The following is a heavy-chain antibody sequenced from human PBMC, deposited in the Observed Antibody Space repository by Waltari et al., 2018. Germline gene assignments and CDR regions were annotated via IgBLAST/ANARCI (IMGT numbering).Heavy chain of an antibody. CDR1: GGSISSSSYY. J-gene: IGHJ4*02. D-gene: IGHD6-19*01. CDR2: IYYSGST. CDR3: VSRQGIAVAGTRGDYFDY. V-gene: IGHV4-39*01. Sequence: QLQLQESGPGLVKPSETLSLTCTVSGGSISSSSYYWGWIRQPPGKGLEWIGSIYYSGSTYYNPSLKSRVTISVDTSKNQFSLKLSSVTAADTAVYYCVSRQGIAVAGTRGDYFDYWGQGTLVTVSS.